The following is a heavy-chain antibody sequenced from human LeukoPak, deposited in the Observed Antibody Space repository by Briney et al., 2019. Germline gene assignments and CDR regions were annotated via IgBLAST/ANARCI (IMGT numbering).Heavy chain of an antibody. D-gene: IGHD6-19*01. CDR2: IRSKANSYAT. Sequence: GGXLTLSCAASGFTFSGSAMHWVRQASGKGLEGGGRIRSKANSYATAYAAWVKGNFTISRDDEKNKAYLQMNSLKTEDTAVYYCTSPSTGYSSGWATSTLDYWGQGTLVTVSS. CDR1: GFTFSGSA. J-gene: IGHJ4*02. CDR3: TSPSTGYSSGWATSTLDY. V-gene: IGHV3-73*01.